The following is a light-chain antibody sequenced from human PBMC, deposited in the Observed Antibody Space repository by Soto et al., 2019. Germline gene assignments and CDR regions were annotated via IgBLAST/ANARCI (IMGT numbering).Light chain of an antibody. V-gene: IGLV2-14*01. Sequence: QSVLTQPASVSGSPGQSITISCTGTSSDVGLYDYVSWYQQHPGKAPQLMIYAVSNRPSGVSNRFSASKSGNTASLFISGLQAEDEADYHCSSYTSDSSYVFGSGTKATVL. CDR1: SSDVGLYDY. CDR2: AVS. J-gene: IGLJ1*01. CDR3: SSYTSDSSYV.